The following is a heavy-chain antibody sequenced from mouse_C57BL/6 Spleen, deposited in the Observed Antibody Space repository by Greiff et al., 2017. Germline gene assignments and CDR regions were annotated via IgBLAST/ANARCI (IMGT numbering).Heavy chain of an antibody. CDR3: ARNASCDYIDY. CDR1: GFSLSTSGMG. Sequence: QVTLQVSGPGILQSSQTLSLTCSFSGFSLSTSGMGVSWIRQPSGKGLVWLAHTYWGDDKRYHPSLGSRLTIAEDTSRNQVFHKITSVDTADTATYCGARNASCDYIDYWGQGTTLTVSS. V-gene: IGHV8-12*01. D-gene: IGHD6-1*01. CDR2: TYWGDDK. J-gene: IGHJ2*01.